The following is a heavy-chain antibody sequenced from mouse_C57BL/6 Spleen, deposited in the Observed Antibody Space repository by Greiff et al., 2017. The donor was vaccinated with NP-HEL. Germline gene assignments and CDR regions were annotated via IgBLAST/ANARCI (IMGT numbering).Heavy chain of an antibody. CDR2: ISYDGSN. D-gene: IGHD4-1*01. CDR1: GYSITSGYY. V-gene: IGHV3-6*01. J-gene: IGHJ2*01. Sequence: EVQLQESGPGLVKPSQSLPLTCSVTGYSITSGYYWNWIRQFPGNKLEWMGYISYDGSNNYNPSLKNRISITRDTSKNQFFLKLNSVTTEDTATYDCASDRPGTEVYFDYWGQGTTLTVSS. CDR3: ASDRPGTEVYFDY.